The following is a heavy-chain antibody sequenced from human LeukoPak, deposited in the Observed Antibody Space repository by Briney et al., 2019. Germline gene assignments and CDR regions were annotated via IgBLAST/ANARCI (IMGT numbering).Heavy chain of an antibody. V-gene: IGHV2-70*04. J-gene: IGHJ4*02. CDR3: ARMASQGYFDY. Sequence: SGPTLVNPTQTLTLTCIFSGFSLSTSGMRASWIRQPPGKALEWLARIDWDEDKFYRTYLKTRLTISKDTSKNQVVLTMTNMDPVDTATYYCARMASQGYFDYWGQGTLVTVYS. CDR1: GFSLSTSGMR. CDR2: IDWDEDK.